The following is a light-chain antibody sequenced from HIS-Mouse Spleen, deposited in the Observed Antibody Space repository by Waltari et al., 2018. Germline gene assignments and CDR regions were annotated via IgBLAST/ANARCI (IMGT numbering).Light chain of an antibody. J-gene: IGLJ1*01. CDR3: QAWDSSTYV. Sequence: SYVLTQPTSVSVAPGKTARITCGGNNIGRKRVHWYQQKPGQAPVLVVYDDSDRPSGIPERFSGSNSGNTATLTISRVEAGDEADYYCQAWDSSTYVFGTGTKVTVL. V-gene: IGLV3-21*01. CDR1: NIGRKR. CDR2: DDS.